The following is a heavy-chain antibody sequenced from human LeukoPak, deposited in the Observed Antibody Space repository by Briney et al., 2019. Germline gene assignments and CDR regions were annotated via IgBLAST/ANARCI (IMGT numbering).Heavy chain of an antibody. V-gene: IGHV3-7*05. CDR1: GFTFRSYW. Sequence: GGSLRLSCAASGFTFRSYWMSWVRQAPGKGLEWVASIKEDGSEKYSVDSVKGRFTISRDNAKNSLFLQMNNLRAEDTAVYYCARDWDLALFDSWGQGTLVTVSP. D-gene: IGHD1-26*01. CDR2: IKEDGSEK. J-gene: IGHJ4*02. CDR3: ARDWDLALFDS.